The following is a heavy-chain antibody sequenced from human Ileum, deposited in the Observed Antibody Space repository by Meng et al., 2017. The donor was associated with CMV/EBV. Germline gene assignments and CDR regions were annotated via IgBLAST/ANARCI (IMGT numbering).Heavy chain of an antibody. Sequence: GGSLRLSCAASGFTFNSYALHWVRQAPGKGLEWVAVISYDGTHKYHADSVKGRFTISRDNSKNTLYLQMNSLRPEDTGVFYCARADSGDYLPFYYYGMDVWGQGTTVTVSS. CDR1: GFTFNSYA. V-gene: IGHV3-30-3*01. D-gene: IGHD4-17*01. CDR3: ARADSGDYLPFYYYGMDV. J-gene: IGHJ6*02. CDR2: ISYDGTHK.